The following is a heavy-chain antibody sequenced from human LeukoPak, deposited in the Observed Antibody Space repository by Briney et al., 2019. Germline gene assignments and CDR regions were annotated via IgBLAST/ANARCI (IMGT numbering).Heavy chain of an antibody. CDR2: IYYTGRT. CDR1: GGSISSGGYY. V-gene: IGHV4-31*03. D-gene: IGHD5-18*01. CDR3: ASAPLGSSFGYMAY. Sequence: NPSETLSLTCTVSGGSISSGGYYWNWIRQLPTEGLEWIGHIYYTGRTTYNPFVKSRVSISADTSKNQFSLKLNSVTAADTAVYFCASAPLGSSFGYMAYWGQGALVTVSS. J-gene: IGHJ4*02.